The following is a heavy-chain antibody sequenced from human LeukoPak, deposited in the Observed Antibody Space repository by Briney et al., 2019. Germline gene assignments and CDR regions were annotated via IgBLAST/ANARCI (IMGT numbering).Heavy chain of an antibody. J-gene: IGHJ4*02. Sequence: PSETLSLTCTISGGSISSGDYYWSWIRQPPGKGLEWIGYIYYSGSTYYNPSLKSRVTISVDTSKNQFSLKLSSVTAADTAVYYCARDCGESSGCPFDYWGQGTLVTVSS. CDR2: IYYSGST. V-gene: IGHV4-30-4*08. D-gene: IGHD3-22*01. CDR3: ARDCGESSGCPFDY. CDR1: GGSISSGDYY.